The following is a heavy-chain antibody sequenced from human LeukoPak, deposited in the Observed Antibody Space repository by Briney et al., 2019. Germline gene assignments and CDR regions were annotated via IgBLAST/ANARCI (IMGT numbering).Heavy chain of an antibody. D-gene: IGHD3-10*01. CDR3: AREFTMVRGVLYNWFDP. V-gene: IGHV1-69*13. CDR1: GGTFSSYA. J-gene: IGHJ5*02. CDR2: IIPIFGTA. Sequence: SVKVSCKASGGTFSSYASSWVRQAPGQGLEWMGGIIPIFGTANYAQKFQGRVTITADESTSTAYMELSSLRSEDTAVYYCAREFTMVRGVLYNWFDPWGQGTLVTVSS.